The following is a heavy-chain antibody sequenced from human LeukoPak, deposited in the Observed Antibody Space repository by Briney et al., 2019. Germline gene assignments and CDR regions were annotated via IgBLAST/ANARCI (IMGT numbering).Heavy chain of an antibody. CDR1: GFTFSNYN. Sequence: GGSLRLSCAASGFTFSNYNMHWVRQAPGKGLEWVAVMSYDGSNKYYVDSVKGRFTISRDNSKNTLYLQMNGLRAEDTAVYYCAKDRSSSWALDYRGQGTLVTVSS. CDR3: AKDRSSSWALDY. J-gene: IGHJ4*02. CDR2: MSYDGSNK. D-gene: IGHD6-13*01. V-gene: IGHV3-30*18.